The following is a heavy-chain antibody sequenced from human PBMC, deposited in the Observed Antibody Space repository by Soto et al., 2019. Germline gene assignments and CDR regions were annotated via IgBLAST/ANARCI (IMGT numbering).Heavy chain of an antibody. D-gene: IGHD3-22*01. CDR2: ISWNSGII. Sequence: EVQLVESGGGLVQPGRSLRLSCAASGFTFDDYGMQWVRQAPGKGLEWVSGISWNSGIIGYADSVKGRFTISRDNAKNSLYLQMNSLRAEDTALYYCAKSGESSGYYRWVDYWGQGTLVTVSS. CDR3: AKSGESSGYYRWVDY. J-gene: IGHJ4*02. V-gene: IGHV3-9*01. CDR1: GFTFDDYG.